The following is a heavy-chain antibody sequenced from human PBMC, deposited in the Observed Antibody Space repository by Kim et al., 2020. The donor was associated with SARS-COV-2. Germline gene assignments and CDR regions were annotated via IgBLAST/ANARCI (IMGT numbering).Heavy chain of an antibody. J-gene: IGHJ4*02. Sequence: SETLSLTCNVSGGSVTSGNYYWSWIRQNPGKGLEWIGYIYYSGSTSYNPSLKSRVSISLDTSKNQFFLRLNSVTAADTAVYYCAKDSYGVLTAWGQGTLV. CDR2: IYYSGST. D-gene: IGHD4-17*01. CDR1: GGSVTSGNYY. CDR3: AKDSYGVLTA. V-gene: IGHV4-31*03.